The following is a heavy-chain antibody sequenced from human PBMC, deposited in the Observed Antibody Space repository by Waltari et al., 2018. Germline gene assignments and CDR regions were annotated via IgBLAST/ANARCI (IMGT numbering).Heavy chain of an antibody. V-gene: IGHV1-69*05. CDR2: IIPIFGKA. CDR3: ATRYKDYDGHFDL. J-gene: IGHJ2*01. CDR1: GGTFSSYA. Sequence: QVQLVQSGAEVKKPGSSVKVSCKASGGTFSSYAISWVRQAPGQGLEWMGGIIPIFGKANYAQKCQGRGTITTDESTSTAYMELSSLRSEDTAVYYCATRYKDYDGHFDLWGRGTLVTVSS. D-gene: IGHD1-20*01.